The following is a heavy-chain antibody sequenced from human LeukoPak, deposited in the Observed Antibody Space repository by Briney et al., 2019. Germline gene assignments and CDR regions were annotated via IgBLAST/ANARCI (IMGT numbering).Heavy chain of an antibody. D-gene: IGHD3-3*01. CDR2: INHSGST. J-gene: IGHJ4*02. V-gene: IGHV4-34*01. CDR1: GGSFSGYY. Sequence: SETLSLTCAVYGGSFSGYYWSWIRQPPGKGLEWIGEINHSGSTNYNPSLKSRVTISVDTSKNQFSLKLSSVTAADTAVYYCARGHGTRVLAGPSFRYPYFDYWGQGTLVTVSS. CDR3: ARGHGTRVLAGPSFRYPYFDY.